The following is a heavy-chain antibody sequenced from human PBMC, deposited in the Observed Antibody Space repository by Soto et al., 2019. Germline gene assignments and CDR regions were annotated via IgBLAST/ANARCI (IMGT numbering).Heavy chain of an antibody. Sequence: EVQLVESGGGLVQPGGSLKLSCAASGFTLSGFDIHRVRQASGEGLEWVGRIKTKVESYATELAASVKGRFTISRDDPKNTAYLQMSSLKTEDTAVYYCTRRYCSGGGCYSDFDFWGQGTLVTVSS. CDR3: TRRYCSGGGCYSDFDF. J-gene: IGHJ4*02. CDR2: IKTKVESYAT. D-gene: IGHD2-15*01. CDR1: GFTLSGFD. V-gene: IGHV3-73*01.